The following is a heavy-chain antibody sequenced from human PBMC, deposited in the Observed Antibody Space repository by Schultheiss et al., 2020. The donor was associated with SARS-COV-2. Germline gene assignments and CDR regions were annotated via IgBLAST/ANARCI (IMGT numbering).Heavy chain of an antibody. J-gene: IGHJ6*02. CDR3: ARLTGDYYYGMDV. Sequence: SETLSLTCTVSGGSITSGGYYWTWIRQAPGKALEWIGNIYSSGGTDYNPSLKSRLTISVDESRNQCSLKLSSVTAADTAVYYCARLTGDYYYGMDVWGQGTTVTVSS. V-gene: IGHV4-61*08. CDR2: IYSSGGT. CDR1: GGSITSGGYY. D-gene: IGHD1-20*01.